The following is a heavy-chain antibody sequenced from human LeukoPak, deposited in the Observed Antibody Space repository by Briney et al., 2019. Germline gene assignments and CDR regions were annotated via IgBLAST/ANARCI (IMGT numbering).Heavy chain of an antibody. V-gene: IGHV5-10-1*01. D-gene: IGHD3-9*01. CDR2: IDPADSYT. J-gene: IGHJ4*01. CDR1: GYRFTSYW. CDR3: ARHPDLTTFDY. Sequence: GESLKISCKGSGYRFTSYWLSWVRQMPGKGLEWMGRIDPADSYTNYSPSFQGHVTISADTSINTAYLQWSSLQASDTAIYYCARHPDLTTFDYWGHGTLVTVSS.